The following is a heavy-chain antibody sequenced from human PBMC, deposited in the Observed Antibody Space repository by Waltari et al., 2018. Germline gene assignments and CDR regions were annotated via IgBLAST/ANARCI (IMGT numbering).Heavy chain of an antibody. CDR1: GGTFSSYA. CDR3: ARGGCRSTSCYPPYYYYGMDV. J-gene: IGHJ6*02. CDR2: IIPIVGTE. Sequence: QVQLVQSGAEVKKPGSSVKVSCKASGGTFSSYAISWVRQAPGQGLEWMGGIIPIVGTENYAQKCQGRGTMTADESTSTAYMGLSSRRSEDTAVYYFARGGCRSTSCYPPYYYYGMDVWGQGTTVTVSS. D-gene: IGHD2-2*01. V-gene: IGHV1-69*01.